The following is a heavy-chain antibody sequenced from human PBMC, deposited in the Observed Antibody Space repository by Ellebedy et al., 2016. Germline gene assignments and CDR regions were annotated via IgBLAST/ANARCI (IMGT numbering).Heavy chain of an antibody. CDR2: VFQSGRT. CDR1: GGSISTGDR. D-gene: IGHD5-12*01. J-gene: IGHJ2*01. Sequence: SETLSLTCAVSGGSISTGDRWTWVRPPPGKGLEWLGEVFQSGRTNYNPSLSSRLTMSVDKSKNQFSLNLASLTAADTAVYFCARLALVAPTIWYFDLWGRGTLVTVSS. CDR3: ARLALVAPTIWYFDL. V-gene: IGHV4-4*02.